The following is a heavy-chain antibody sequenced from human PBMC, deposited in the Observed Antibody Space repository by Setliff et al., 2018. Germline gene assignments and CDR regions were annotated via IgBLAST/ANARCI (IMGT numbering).Heavy chain of an antibody. J-gene: IGHJ4*02. CDR2: IHYSGST. CDR1: GGSISSSSYY. CDR3: ARQKNYYDYVWGSYRYYPFDY. D-gene: IGHD3-16*02. V-gene: IGHV4-39*01. Sequence: SETLSLTCTVSGGSISSSSYYWGWIRQPPGKGLEWIGSIHYSGSTYYNPSLESLVTISVDTSKTQFSLKLNSVTAADTAVYYCARQKNYYDYVWGSYRYYPFDYWGQGTLVTVSS.